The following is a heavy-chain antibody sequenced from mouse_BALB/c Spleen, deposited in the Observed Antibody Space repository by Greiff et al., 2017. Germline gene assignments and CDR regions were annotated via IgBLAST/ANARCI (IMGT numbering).Heavy chain of an antibody. CDR1: GYSITSDYA. J-gene: IGHJ3*01. Sequence: EVQLQQSGPGLVKPSQSLSLTCTVTGYSITSDYAWNWIRQFPGNKLEWMGYISYSGSTSYNPSLKSRISITRDTSKNQFFLQLNSVTTEDTATYYCARKITTGAWFAYWGQGTLVTVSA. CDR3: ARKITTGAWFAY. V-gene: IGHV3-2*02. CDR2: ISYSGST. D-gene: IGHD2-4*01.